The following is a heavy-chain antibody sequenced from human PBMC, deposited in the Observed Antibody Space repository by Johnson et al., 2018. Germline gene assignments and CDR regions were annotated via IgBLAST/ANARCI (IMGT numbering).Heavy chain of an antibody. CDR1: GFTFSNSA. Sequence: VQLLESGGGVVQPGRSLRLCCAASGFTFSNSAIHWVRQAPGKGLEWVTVISYDGSNKYYAASVTGRLTISRDNSKNTLYLQMNSLRAEDPAVYYCARRPGRGYYDSSGYYNIWGQGTMVTVSS. J-gene: IGHJ3*02. CDR2: ISYDGSNK. CDR3: ARRPGRGYYDSSGYYNI. D-gene: IGHD3-22*01. V-gene: IGHV3-30-3*01.